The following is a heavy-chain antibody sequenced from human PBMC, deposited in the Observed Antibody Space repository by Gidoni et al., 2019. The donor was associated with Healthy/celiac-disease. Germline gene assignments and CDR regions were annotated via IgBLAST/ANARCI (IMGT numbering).Heavy chain of an antibody. J-gene: IGHJ6*02. D-gene: IGHD6-13*01. CDR1: GDSVSSNSAA. Sequence: QVQLQQSGPGLVKPSQTLSLTCAISGDSVSSNSAAWTWIRQSPSRGLEWLGRTYYRSKWYNDYAVSVKSRITINPDTSKNQFSLQLNSVTPEDTAVYYCARDPIAAGHPSDTEYYYYGMDVWGQGTTVTVSS. V-gene: IGHV6-1*01. CDR3: ARDPIAAGHPSDTEYYYYGMDV. CDR2: TYYRSKWYN.